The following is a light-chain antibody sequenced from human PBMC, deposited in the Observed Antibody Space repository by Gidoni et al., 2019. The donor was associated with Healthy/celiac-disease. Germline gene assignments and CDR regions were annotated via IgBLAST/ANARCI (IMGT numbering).Light chain of an antibody. CDR2: EVS. CDR3: SSYTSSSTLV. J-gene: IGLJ3*02. V-gene: IGLV2-14*01. CDR1: SRDVGGYNY. Sequence: QSALTQPASVSGSPGQSITITCTGTSRDVGGYNYVSWYQQHPGKAPKLLIYEVSNRPSWVSNRFSGSKSGNTASLTISVLQAEDEADYYCSSYTSSSTLVFGGGTKLTVL.